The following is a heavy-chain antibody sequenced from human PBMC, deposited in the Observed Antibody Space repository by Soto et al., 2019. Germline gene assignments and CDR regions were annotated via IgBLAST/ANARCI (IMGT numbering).Heavy chain of an antibody. CDR3: AREVYGDYGDAFDL. CDR1: GFIFSNYG. CDR2: IWYDGSNE. Sequence: QVQLVESGGGVVQPGRSLRLSCAASGFIFSNYGMHWVRQAPGKGLEWVAVIWYDGSNENYVDSVRGRFTISRDNSKNTLLLQVNSLRAEDTALYYCAREVYGDYGDAFDLWGQGTMVTVSS. V-gene: IGHV3-33*01. J-gene: IGHJ3*01. D-gene: IGHD4-17*01.